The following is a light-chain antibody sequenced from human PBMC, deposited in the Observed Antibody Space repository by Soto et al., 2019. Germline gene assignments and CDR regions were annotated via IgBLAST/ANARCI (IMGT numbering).Light chain of an antibody. CDR2: EVS. Sequence: QSVLTQPASVSGSPGQSITISCTETSSDVGGYNYVSWYQQHSGKAPKLMIYEVSNRPSGVSNRFSGYKSGNTASLTISGLQAEDEADYYCSSYSSSSTSYVFGTGTKVTVL. CDR3: SSYSSSSTSYV. J-gene: IGLJ1*01. CDR1: SSDVGGYNY. V-gene: IGLV2-14*01.